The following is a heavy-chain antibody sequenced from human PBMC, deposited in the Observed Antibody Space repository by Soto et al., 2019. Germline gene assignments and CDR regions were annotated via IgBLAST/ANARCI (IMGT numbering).Heavy chain of an antibody. Sequence: QVQLQESGPGLVKPSETLSLTCSISGGSISDYQWNWIRQPPGKGLEWIGYIYYSGRTNYNPSLKSRLTISLDTSTRQFSVRLRSVTAADTAVYYCARMRGLGEISPYLDYWGQGARVTVSS. CDR1: GGSISDYQ. CDR2: IYYSGRT. V-gene: IGHV4-59*01. CDR3: ARMRGLGEISPYLDY. D-gene: IGHD3-16*01. J-gene: IGHJ4*02.